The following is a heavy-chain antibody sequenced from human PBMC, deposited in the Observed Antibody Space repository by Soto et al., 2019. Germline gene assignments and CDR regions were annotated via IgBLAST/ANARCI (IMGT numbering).Heavy chain of an antibody. CDR3: ARALGSWGSYYFDH. Sequence: QITLKESGPTLVRPTQTLTLTCTVSGFSLDTWGVGVGWIRQSPRKAPEWLALIYWDDDKRYSPSLKNRLTITKDTSKNQVVLTLTNMDPVDTVTYYCARALGSWGSYYFDHWGQGTLVTVSS. V-gene: IGHV2-5*02. CDR2: IYWDDDK. CDR1: GFSLDTWGVG. J-gene: IGHJ4*02. D-gene: IGHD3-16*01.